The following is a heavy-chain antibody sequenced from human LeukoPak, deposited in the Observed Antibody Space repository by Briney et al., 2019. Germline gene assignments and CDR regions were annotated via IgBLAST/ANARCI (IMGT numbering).Heavy chain of an antibody. V-gene: IGHV1-2*02. CDR1: GYTFTGYY. D-gene: IGHD6-19*01. CDR3: ARSYSSGWYSSD. CDR2: INPNSGGT. J-gene: IGHJ4*02. Sequence: ASVKVSCKASGYTFTGYYMHWVRQAPGQGLEWMGWINPNSGGTNYAQKFQGRVTMTRDTSISTAYMELSRLRSDDTAVYYCARSYSSGWYSSDWGQGTLVTVSS.